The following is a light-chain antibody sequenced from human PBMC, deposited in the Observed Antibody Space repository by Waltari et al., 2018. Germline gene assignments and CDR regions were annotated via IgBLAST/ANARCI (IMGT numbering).Light chain of an antibody. CDR3: QHYVRLPAT. CDR1: QSVSRS. Sequence: IVLTQSPGTLSLSPGESATLSCRASQSVSRSLAWYQQKPGQAPKLPIYGASTRATGIPDRFTGSGSGTDFSLTISSLEPEDFAIYFCQHYVRLPATFGQGTKVEIK. CDR2: GAS. V-gene: IGKV3-20*01. J-gene: IGKJ1*01.